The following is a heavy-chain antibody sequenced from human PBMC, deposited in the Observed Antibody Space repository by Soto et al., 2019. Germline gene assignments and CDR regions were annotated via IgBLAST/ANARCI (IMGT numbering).Heavy chain of an antibody. V-gene: IGHV5-51*01. D-gene: IGHD3-9*01. CDR2: IYPGDSDT. Sequence: PGESLKISCKGSGYSFTSYWIGWVRQMPGKGLEWMGIIYPGDSDTRYSPSFQGQVTISADKSISTAYLQWSSLKASDTAMYYCARRAYDILTGYSLNWFDPWGQGTLVTVSS. J-gene: IGHJ5*02. CDR3: ARRAYDILTGYSLNWFDP. CDR1: GYSFTSYW.